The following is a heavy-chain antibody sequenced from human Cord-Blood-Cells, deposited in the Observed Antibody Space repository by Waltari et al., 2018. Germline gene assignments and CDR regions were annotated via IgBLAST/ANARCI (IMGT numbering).Heavy chain of an antibody. CDR3: AGGETFDAFDI. J-gene: IGHJ3*02. CDR2: ISYDGSNK. D-gene: IGHD3-16*01. V-gene: IGHV3-30-3*01. Sequence: QVQLVESGGGVVQPGRSLRLSWAASGFTFSSYAMHWLRQAPGKGLEWVAVISYDGSNKYYADSVKGRFTISRDNSKNTLYLQMNSLRAEDTAVYYCAGGETFDAFDIWGQGTMVTVSS. CDR1: GFTFSSYA.